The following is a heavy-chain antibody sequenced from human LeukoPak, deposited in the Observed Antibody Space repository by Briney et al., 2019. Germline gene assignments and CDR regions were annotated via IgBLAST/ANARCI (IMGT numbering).Heavy chain of an antibody. D-gene: IGHD4-23*01. CDR1: GGSISSGGYY. V-gene: IGHV4-31*03. CDR3: ARDHDYGGNPYYYGMDV. J-gene: IGHJ6*02. CDR2: VYYSGST. Sequence: PSQTLSLTCTVSGGSISSGGYYWSWIRQHPGKGLEWIGYVYYSGSTYYNPSLKSRLTISVDTSKNQFSLKLSSVTAADTAVYYCARDHDYGGNPYYYGMDVWGQGTTVTVSS.